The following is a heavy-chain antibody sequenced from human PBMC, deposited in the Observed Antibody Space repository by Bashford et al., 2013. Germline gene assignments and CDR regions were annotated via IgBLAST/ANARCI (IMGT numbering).Heavy chain of an antibody. Sequence: ASVKVSCKASGYTFTSYYMHWVRQAPGQGLEWMGMLNPSGGSTGYAQRFQGRVTMTRDTSTSTVYMELSSLRSDDTAVYYCARGACSGGTCYTLHYWGQGTLVTVSS. V-gene: IGHV1-46*01. CDR1: GYTFTSYY. D-gene: IGHD2-15*01. CDR2: LNPSGGST. CDR3: ARGACSGGTCYTLHY. J-gene: IGHJ4*02.